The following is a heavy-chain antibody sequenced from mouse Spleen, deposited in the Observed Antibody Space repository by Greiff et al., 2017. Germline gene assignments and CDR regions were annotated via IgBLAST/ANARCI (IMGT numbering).Heavy chain of an antibody. CDR3: ARRGLRYPSMDY. J-gene: IGHJ4*01. CDR2: IDPSNSYT. Sequence: VQLQQPGAELVMPGASVKLSCKASGYTFTSYWMHWVKQRPGQGLEWIGEIDPSNSYTNYNQKFKGKATLTVDKSSSTAYMQLSSLTSEDSAVYYCARRGLRYPSMDYWGQGTSVTVSS. V-gene: IGHV1-69*01. D-gene: IGHD1-1*01. CDR1: GYTFTSYW.